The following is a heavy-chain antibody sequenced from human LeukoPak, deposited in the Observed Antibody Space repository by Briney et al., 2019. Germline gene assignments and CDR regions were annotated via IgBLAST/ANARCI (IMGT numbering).Heavy chain of an antibody. J-gene: IGHJ5*02. CDR3: ARLRTTRGPVTVTPSYPDSPNWFDP. D-gene: IGHD4-17*01. CDR1: GYIFTNYW. V-gene: IGHV5-51*01. CDR2: FYPDDSDT. Sequence: GESLKISCKGSGYIFTNYWIGWVRQMPGKGLEWMGIFYPDDSDTTYSPSFQGQVTISADRSISTAYLQWSSLKASDTAIYYCARLRTTRGPVTVTPSYPDSPNWFDPWGQGTLVTVSS.